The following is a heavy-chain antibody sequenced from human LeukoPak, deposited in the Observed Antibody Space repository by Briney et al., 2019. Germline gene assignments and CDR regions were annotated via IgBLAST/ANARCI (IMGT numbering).Heavy chain of an antibody. CDR1: GFTFSSYA. D-gene: IGHD3-3*01. Sequence: GGSLRLSCAASGFTFSSYAMSWVRQAPGTGLEWVSAISGSGGSTYYADSVKGPVTISRDNSKNTLYLQMNSLRAEDTAVYDCAKLVPSDDFWSGYLGWFDPWGQGTLVTVSS. J-gene: IGHJ5*02. CDR3: AKLVPSDDFWSGYLGWFDP. CDR2: ISGSGGST. V-gene: IGHV3-23*01.